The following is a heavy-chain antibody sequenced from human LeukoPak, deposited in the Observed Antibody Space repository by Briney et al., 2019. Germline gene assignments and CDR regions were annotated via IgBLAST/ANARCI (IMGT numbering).Heavy chain of an antibody. CDR1: GFTFDDYA. CDR2: ISWNSGSI. J-gene: IGHJ4*02. Sequence: GGSLRLSCAASGFTFDDYAMHWVRQAPGKGLEWVSGISWNSGSIGYADSVKGRFTISRDNAKNSLYLQMNSRRAEDTALYYCAKVPSSWAGYFDYWGQGTLVTVSS. V-gene: IGHV3-9*01. D-gene: IGHD6-13*01. CDR3: AKVPSSWAGYFDY.